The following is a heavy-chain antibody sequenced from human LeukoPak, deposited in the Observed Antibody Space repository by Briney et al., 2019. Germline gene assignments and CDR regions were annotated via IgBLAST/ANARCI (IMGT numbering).Heavy chain of an antibody. V-gene: IGHV4-34*01. CDR1: GGSFSGYY. CDR2: LNHSGST. CDR3: ARGGRNGYSYGYYYYMDV. Sequence: PSETLSLTCAVYGGSFSGYYWSWIRQPPGKGLECIGELNHSGSTNYNPSLKSRVTISVDTSKNQFSLKLSSVTAADTAVYYCARGGRNGYSYGYYYYMDVWGKGTTVTVSS. D-gene: IGHD5-18*01. J-gene: IGHJ6*03.